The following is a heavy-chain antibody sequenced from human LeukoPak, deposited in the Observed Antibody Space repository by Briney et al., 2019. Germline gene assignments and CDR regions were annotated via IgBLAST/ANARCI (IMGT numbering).Heavy chain of an antibody. CDR3: ARDYVGDNWFDP. CDR1: GYTFTDYY. V-gene: IGHV1-2*06. CDR2: ISPNSGGT. D-gene: IGHD3-16*01. J-gene: IGHJ5*02. Sequence: ASVKVSCKASGYTFTDYYMHWVRQAPGQGLEWVGRISPNSGGTNYAQKFQGRVTMTRDTSISTAYMELSRLRSDDTAVYYCARDYVGDNWFDPWGQGTLVTVSS.